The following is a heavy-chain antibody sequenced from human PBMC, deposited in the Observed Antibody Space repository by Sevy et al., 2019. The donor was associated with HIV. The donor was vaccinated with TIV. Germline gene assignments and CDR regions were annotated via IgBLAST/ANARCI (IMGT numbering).Heavy chain of an antibody. V-gene: IGHV3-7*01. CDR2: IRQDGSEK. D-gene: IGHD1-26*01. CDR1: RFTFSSYW. J-gene: IGHJ4*02. CDR3: ARDWGATF. Sequence: GGSLRLSCAASRFTFSSYWMSWVRQAPGKGLEWVANIRQDGSEKYYLDSVKGRFTISRDNAKNSLYLQMNSLRAEDTAVYYSARDWGATFWGQGTLVTVS.